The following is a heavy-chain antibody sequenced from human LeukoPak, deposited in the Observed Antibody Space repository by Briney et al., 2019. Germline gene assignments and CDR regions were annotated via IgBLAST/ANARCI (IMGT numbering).Heavy chain of an antibody. D-gene: IGHD6-19*01. Sequence: PGGSLRLSCAASGFTFSDHYMDWVRQAPGKGLEWVGRTRNKANGYTTQYAASVKGRFTISRDDSKNPLYLQMNSLKTEDTAVYYCARVLAAHWDYWGQGTLVTVSS. CDR2: TRNKANGYTT. CDR3: ARVLAAHWDY. V-gene: IGHV3-72*01. CDR1: GFTFSDHY. J-gene: IGHJ4*02.